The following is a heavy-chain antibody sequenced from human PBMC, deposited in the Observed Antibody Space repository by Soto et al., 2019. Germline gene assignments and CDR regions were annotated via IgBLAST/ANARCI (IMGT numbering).Heavy chain of an antibody. Sequence: SETLSLTCTVSGGSISSYYWSWIRQPPGKGLEWIGYIYYSGSTNYNPSLKSRVTISVDTSKNQFSLKLSSVTAADTAVYYCARVEGSRFGELLFDYWGQGTLVTVSS. V-gene: IGHV4-59*01. D-gene: IGHD3-10*01. J-gene: IGHJ4*02. CDR1: GGSISSYY. CDR2: IYYSGST. CDR3: ARVEGSRFGELLFDY.